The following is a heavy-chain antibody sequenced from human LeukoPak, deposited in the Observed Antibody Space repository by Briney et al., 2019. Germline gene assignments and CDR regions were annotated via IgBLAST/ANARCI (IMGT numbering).Heavy chain of an antibody. V-gene: IGHV3-74*01. J-gene: IGHJ3*02. Sequence: GGSLRLSCTASGFTFGDYAMSWVRQAPGKGLVWVSRINSDGSSTSYADSVKGRFTISRDNAKNPLYLQMNSLRAEDTAVYYCARGIYDSNAFDIWGQGTMVTVSS. CDR2: INSDGSST. CDR3: ARGIYDSNAFDI. CDR1: GFTFGDYA. D-gene: IGHD3-22*01.